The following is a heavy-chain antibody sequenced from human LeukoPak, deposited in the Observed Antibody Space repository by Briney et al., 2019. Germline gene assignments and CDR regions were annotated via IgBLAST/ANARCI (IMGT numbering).Heavy chain of an antibody. J-gene: IGHJ4*02. CDR3: AREVERFGEFDY. V-gene: IGHV3-30*04. CDR1: GFTFSSYA. Sequence: GGSLRLSCAASGFTFSSYAMHWVRQAPGKGLEWVAVISYDGSNKYYADSVEGRFTISRDNSKNTLYLQMNSLRAEDTAVYYCAREVERFGEFDYWGQGTLVTVSS. CDR2: ISYDGSNK. D-gene: IGHD3-10*01.